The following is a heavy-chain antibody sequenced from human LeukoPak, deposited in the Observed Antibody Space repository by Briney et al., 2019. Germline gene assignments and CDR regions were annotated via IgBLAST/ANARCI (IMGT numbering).Heavy chain of an antibody. Sequence: ASVKVSCKASGYAFTSYDISWVRQATGQGLEWMGWMNPNSGNTGYAQKFQGRVTMTRNTSISTAYMELSSLRSEDTAVYYCARVFYLYTYYDYVWGSQPLGVILDYWGQGTLVTVSS. D-gene: IGHD3-16*01. CDR2: MNPNSGNT. V-gene: IGHV1-8*01. CDR3: ARVFYLYTYYDYVWGSQPLGVILDY. CDR1: GYAFTSYD. J-gene: IGHJ4*02.